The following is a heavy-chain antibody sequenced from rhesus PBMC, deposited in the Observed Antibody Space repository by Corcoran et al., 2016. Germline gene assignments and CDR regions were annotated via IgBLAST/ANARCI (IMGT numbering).Heavy chain of an antibody. Sequence: EVQLVESGGGLVQPGGSLRLSCAASGFTFGDFGFHWVRQTPGKELELVSAITTPGETDFYAGSVKGRVTVSRDNAKNSLSLQMNILRAEDTAVYCCGRGFHNPFAYWGQGVLVTVSS. CDR2: ITTPGETD. CDR3: GRGFHNPFAY. CDR1: GFTFGDFG. D-gene: IGHD4-11*01. J-gene: IGHJ4*01. V-gene: IGHV3-183*02.